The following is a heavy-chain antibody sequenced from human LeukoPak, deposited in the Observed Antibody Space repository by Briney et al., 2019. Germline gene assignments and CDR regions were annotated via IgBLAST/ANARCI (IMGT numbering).Heavy chain of an antibody. CDR3: ARGGSLGY. V-gene: IGHV3-48*03. CDR2: ISSSGSAI. D-gene: IGHD6-19*01. J-gene: IGHJ4*02. Sequence: GGPLRLSCAASGFTFSSYEMNWVRQAPGKGPEWVSKISSSGSAIYYADSVKGRFTISRDNAKSTLYLQMNSLRAEDTAVYYCARGGSLGYWGQGTLVTVSS. CDR1: GFTFSSYE.